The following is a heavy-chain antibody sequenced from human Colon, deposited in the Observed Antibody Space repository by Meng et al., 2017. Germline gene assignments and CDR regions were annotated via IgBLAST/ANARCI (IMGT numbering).Heavy chain of an antibody. CDR2: IWYDGSNK. D-gene: IGHD5-18*01. J-gene: IGHJ4*02. CDR1: GFTFSSYG. Sequence: GGSLRLSCAASGFTFSSYGMHWVRQAPGKGLEWVAAIWYDGSNKYYADSVKGRFTISRDNSKNTLYLQMNSLRAEDTAVYYCARDLTRSRYSYGWGYWGQGTLVTVSS. V-gene: IGHV3-33*01. CDR3: ARDLTRSRYSYGWGY.